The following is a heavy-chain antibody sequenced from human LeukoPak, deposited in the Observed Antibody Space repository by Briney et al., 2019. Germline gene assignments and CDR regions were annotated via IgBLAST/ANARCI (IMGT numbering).Heavy chain of an antibody. CDR1: GFTFSDDY. J-gene: IGHJ3*02. D-gene: IGHD6-19*01. CDR3: ASRISPGGSGWRIDAFDI. Sequence: GGSLRLSCAASGFTFSDDYMSWIRQAPGKGLEWVSYISSSGSTIYYADSVKGRFTISRDNAKNSLYLQMNSLRAEDTAVYYCASRISPGGSGWRIDAFDIWGQGTMVTVSS. V-gene: IGHV3-11*01. CDR2: ISSSGSTI.